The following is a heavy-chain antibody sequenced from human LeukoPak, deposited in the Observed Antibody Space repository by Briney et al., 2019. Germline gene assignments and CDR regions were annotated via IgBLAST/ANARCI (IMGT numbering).Heavy chain of an antibody. V-gene: IGHV3-21*01. CDR3: ARDVISRQMITLGLGF. D-gene: IGHD1-20*01. J-gene: IGHJ4*02. CDR1: GFTFSSYC. CDR2: ISSSSNYI. Sequence: GGSLRLSCAASGFTFSSYCMNWVRQAPGKGLEWVSSISSSSNYIYYADSVKGRFTISRDTSNKTAYLEMNSLRVDDTAVYYCARDVISRQMITLGLGFWGQGTLVTVSS.